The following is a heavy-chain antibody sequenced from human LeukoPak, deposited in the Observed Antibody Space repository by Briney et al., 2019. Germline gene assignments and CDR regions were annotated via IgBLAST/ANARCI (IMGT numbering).Heavy chain of an antibody. V-gene: IGHV4-59*01. CDR1: GGSISRDY. J-gene: IGHJ4*02. CDR3: ARRKSDFDY. Sequence: KSSETLSLTCTVSGGSISRDYWSWIRQPPGKGLEWIGYIYYTGSTNYNPSLKSRVTMSVDTSKNQFSLKLRSVTAADTAVYYCARRKSDFDYWGQGTLVTVSS. CDR2: IYYTGST.